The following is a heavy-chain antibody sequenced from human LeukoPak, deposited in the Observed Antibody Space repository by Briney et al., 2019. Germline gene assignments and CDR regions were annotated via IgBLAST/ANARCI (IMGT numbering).Heavy chain of an antibody. CDR3: ARVVVPGWFDP. D-gene: IGHD2-15*01. V-gene: IGHV4-38-2*02. CDR1: GYSISSGYY. CDR2: IYHSEST. J-gene: IGHJ5*02. Sequence: SETLSLTCTVSGYSISSGYYWGWIRQPPGKGLEWIGSIYHSESTYYNPSLKSRVTISVDTSKNQFSLKLSSVTAADTAVYYCARVVVPGWFDPWGQGNLVTVSS.